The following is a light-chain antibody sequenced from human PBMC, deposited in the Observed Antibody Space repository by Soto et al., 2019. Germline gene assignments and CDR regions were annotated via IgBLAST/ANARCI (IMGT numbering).Light chain of an antibody. J-gene: IGKJ3*01. CDR1: QTISTY. CDR3: QHCDYLPI. V-gene: IGKV1-39*01. Sequence: DIQMTQSPSSLSASVGDRVTITCRASQTISTYVNWYQQRPGKAPKVLLFGSSTLQIGVPSRFSGTGYGTDFTLTVSNLQPEDFATYYCQHCDYLPIFGPGTTVDF. CDR2: GSS.